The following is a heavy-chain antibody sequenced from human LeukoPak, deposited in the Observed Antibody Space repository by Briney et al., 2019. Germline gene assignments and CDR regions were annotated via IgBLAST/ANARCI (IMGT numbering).Heavy chain of an antibody. D-gene: IGHD1-1*01. Sequence: GGSPRLSCEASGFPFMTYAMNWVRQSPGKGLEWVAFLTRGSSNIQYAESVKGRFTISRDNGKDSLFLQMNSLRAEDTAVYYCARVVPVHEYYNSYMDVWGKGTTVTVSS. CDR2: LTRGSSNI. CDR3: ARVVPVHEYYNSYMDV. J-gene: IGHJ6*03. V-gene: IGHV3-48*01. CDR1: GFPFMTYA.